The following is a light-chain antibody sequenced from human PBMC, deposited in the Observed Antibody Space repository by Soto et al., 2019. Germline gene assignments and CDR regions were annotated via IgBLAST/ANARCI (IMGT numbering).Light chain of an antibody. CDR3: SLYTRSRTLV. CDR1: SNDIGTYEY. J-gene: IGLJ1*01. Sequence: QSALTQPASVSGSPGQSITSSFTGSSNDIGTYEYVSWHQHHPGRAPKLIIFGVNDRPSGISDRFSGSKSGNTASLTIFGLQAEDEADYYCSLYTRSRTLVFGTGTKVTVL. V-gene: IGLV2-14*01. CDR2: GVN.